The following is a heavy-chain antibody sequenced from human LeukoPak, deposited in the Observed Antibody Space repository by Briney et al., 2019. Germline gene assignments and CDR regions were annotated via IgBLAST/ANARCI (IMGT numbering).Heavy chain of an antibody. Sequence: SETLSLTCSVSGASVSSDDYYWGWIRQPPGQGLEWIAYISYSGSTYYNPSLKSRITISIDMSKNQFSLKLSSVTAADTAVYYCVRYYFHSSGFSHWFDPWGQGPLVTVSS. CDR2: ISYSGST. V-gene: IGHV4-30-4*01. CDR1: GASVSSDDYY. CDR3: VRYYFHSSGFSHWFDP. D-gene: IGHD3-22*01. J-gene: IGHJ5*02.